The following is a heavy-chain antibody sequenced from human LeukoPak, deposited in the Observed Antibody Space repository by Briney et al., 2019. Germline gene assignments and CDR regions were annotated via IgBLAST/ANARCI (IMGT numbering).Heavy chain of an antibody. D-gene: IGHD1-26*01. J-gene: IGHJ3*02. Sequence: PSETLSLTCTVSGGSISSGSYYWGWIRQPPGKGLEWIGSIYYSGSTYYNPSLKSRVTISVDTSKNQFSLKLSSVTAADTAVYYCARHSRGVGATWVFAFDIWGQGTRVTVSS. CDR2: IYYSGST. CDR1: GGSISSGSYY. CDR3: ARHSRGVGATWVFAFDI. V-gene: IGHV4-39*01.